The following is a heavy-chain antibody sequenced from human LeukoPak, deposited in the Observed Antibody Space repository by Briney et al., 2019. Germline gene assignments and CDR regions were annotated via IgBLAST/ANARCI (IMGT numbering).Heavy chain of an antibody. D-gene: IGHD3-10*01. CDR3: AKAPYYYGSGDDNWFDP. J-gene: IGHJ5*02. V-gene: IGHV1-69*05. CDR1: GGTFSGYG. Sequence: GASVKVSRKASGGTFSGYGINWVRQAPGQGLEWMGVIIPIFGTTNYAQKFLGRVAITTDDSTSTAYMELSSLRSEDTAVYYCAKAPYYYGSGDDNWFDPWGQGTLVTVSS. CDR2: IIPIFGTT.